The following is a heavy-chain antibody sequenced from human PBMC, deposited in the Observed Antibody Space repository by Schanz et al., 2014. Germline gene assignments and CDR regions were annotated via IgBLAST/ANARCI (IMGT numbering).Heavy chain of an antibody. CDR1: GFTFSGYG. V-gene: IGHV3-30*18. CDR3: AKDDTQVNGMDV. J-gene: IGHJ6*02. Sequence: QVQLVESGGGVVQPGRSLRLSCAASGFTFSGYGMHWVRQAPGKGLEWVAIISYDGRHKNYADSVKGRFTISRDSSKNTLHLQMNSLRVEDTAVYYCAKDDTQVNGMDVWGQGTTVTVSS. CDR2: ISYDGRHK.